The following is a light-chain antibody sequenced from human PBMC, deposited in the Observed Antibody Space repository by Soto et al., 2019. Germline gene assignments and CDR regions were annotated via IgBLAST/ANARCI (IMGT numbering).Light chain of an antibody. Sequence: SVLTQPPSVSGAPGQRVTISCTGSSSNIGAGYDVHWYQQLPGTAPKLLIYGNSNRPSGVPDRFSGSKSGTSASLAITGLQAEDEADYYCQSYDSSLSGARAVFGGGTQLTVL. CDR2: GNS. CDR3: QSYDSSLSGARAV. V-gene: IGLV1-40*01. CDR1: SSNIGAGYD. J-gene: IGLJ7*01.